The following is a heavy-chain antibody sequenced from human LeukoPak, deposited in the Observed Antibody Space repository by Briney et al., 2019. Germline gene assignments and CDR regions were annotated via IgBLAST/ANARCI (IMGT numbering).Heavy chain of an antibody. CDR1: GFILRSHA. J-gene: IGHJ4*02. V-gene: IGHV3-64*04. Sequence: PGGALRLSCSASGFILRSHAMHWVRQAPGKGLEYVSRFSDNGGSTYNADSVKGRFTISRDSPKNTLYLQMNSLRAEDTAVYYCAKHLTSLHWGQGTLVTVSS. D-gene: IGHD1-20*01. CDR3: AKHLTSLH. CDR2: FSDNGGST.